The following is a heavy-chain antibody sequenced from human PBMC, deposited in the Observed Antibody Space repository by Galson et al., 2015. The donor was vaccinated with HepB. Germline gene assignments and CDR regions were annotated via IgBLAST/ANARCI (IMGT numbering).Heavy chain of an antibody. D-gene: IGHD5-12*01. Sequence: SLRLSCAASGFTFSSYAMSWVRQAPGKGLEWVSAISGSGGSTYYADSVKGRFTISRDNSKNTLYLQMNSLRAEDTAVYYCAKGRGYSGYEEVYWYFDLWGRGTLVTVSS. CDR2: ISGSGGST. CDR3: AKGRGYSGYEEVYWYFDL. V-gene: IGHV3-23*01. J-gene: IGHJ2*01. CDR1: GFTFSSYA.